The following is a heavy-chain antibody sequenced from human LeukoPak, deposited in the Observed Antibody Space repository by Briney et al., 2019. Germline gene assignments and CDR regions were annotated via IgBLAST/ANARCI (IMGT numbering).Heavy chain of an antibody. J-gene: IGHJ3*02. CDR2: IYYSGGT. CDR1: GGSISGYY. D-gene: IGHD1-14*01. CDR3: ARHGTGQKAFDI. Sequence: PSETLSLTSAVSGGSISGYYWSWIRQPPGKGLEWIGQIYYSGGTIYNPSLKGRVTISVDTTNNHFSLKLSSMTAADTAVFYCARHGTGQKAFDIWGQGTMVTVSS. V-gene: IGHV4-59*08.